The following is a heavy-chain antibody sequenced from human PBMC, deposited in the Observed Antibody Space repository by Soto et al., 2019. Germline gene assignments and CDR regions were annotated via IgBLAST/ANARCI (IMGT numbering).Heavy chain of an antibody. CDR3: ARDRILWFGTPGDWFDP. Sequence: ASVKVSCKASGYTFTSYGISWVRQAPGQGLEWMGWISAYNGNTNYAQKLQGRVTMTTDTSTSTAYMELRSLRSDDTAVYYCARDRILWFGTPGDWFDPCGQGSLVTVSS. CDR2: ISAYNGNT. J-gene: IGHJ5*02. CDR1: GYTFTSYG. V-gene: IGHV1-18*01. D-gene: IGHD3-10*01.